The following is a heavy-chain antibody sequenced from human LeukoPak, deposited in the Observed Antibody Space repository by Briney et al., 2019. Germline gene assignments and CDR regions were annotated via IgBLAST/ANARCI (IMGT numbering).Heavy chain of an antibody. CDR1: GGSIRSYY. Sequence: PSETLSLTCTVSGGSIRSYYWSWIRQPPGKGLEWIGYIYYSGSPNYNPSLKSRLTISVDTSKNQFSLRLSSVTAADTAVYYCARAPGVGGGPVAGTNWFGPWGRGTLVTVSS. J-gene: IGHJ5*02. D-gene: IGHD6-19*01. CDR3: ARAPGVGGGPVAGTNWFGP. CDR2: IYYSGSP. V-gene: IGHV4-59*01.